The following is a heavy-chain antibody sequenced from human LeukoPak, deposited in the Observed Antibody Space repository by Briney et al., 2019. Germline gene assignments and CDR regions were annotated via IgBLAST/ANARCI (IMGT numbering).Heavy chain of an antibody. V-gene: IGHV4-59*01. CDR2: IYYSGST. CDR1: GGSISSYY. CDR3: ARTRMARLYYFDY. D-gene: IGHD2-8*01. Sequence: SETLSLTCTVSGGSISSYYWSRIRQPPGKGLELIGYIYYSGSTNYNPPLKSRVTISVDTSKNQFSLKLSSVTAADTAVYYCARTRMARLYYFDYWGQGTLVTVSS. J-gene: IGHJ4*02.